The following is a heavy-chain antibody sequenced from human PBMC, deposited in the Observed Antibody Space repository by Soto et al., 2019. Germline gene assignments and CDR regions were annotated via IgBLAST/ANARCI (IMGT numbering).Heavy chain of an antibody. CDR1: GFTFTSYA. CDR2: ISGSGDKT. CDR3: AKMVHGGYVSYFDY. Sequence: GGSLSLSCAASGFTFTSYAMSWVRQVPGKGLEWVSGISGSGDKTYLTDSVKGRFTISRDNSKKTLYLQMNSLRAEDTAVYYCAKMVHGGYVSYFDYWGQGTLVTVSS. J-gene: IGHJ4*02. V-gene: IGHV3-23*01. D-gene: IGHD5-12*01.